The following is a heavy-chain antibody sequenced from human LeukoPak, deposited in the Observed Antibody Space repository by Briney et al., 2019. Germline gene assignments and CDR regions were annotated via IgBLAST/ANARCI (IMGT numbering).Heavy chain of an antibody. CDR1: GFTFSSYA. CDR2: IKLDGSEK. CDR3: ARDQYDTWSRRGNFDS. V-gene: IGHV3-7*03. D-gene: IGHD3/OR15-3a*01. Sequence: GGSLRLSCAVSGFTFSSYAMSWVRQAPGKGLEWVANIKLDGSEKNYVDSVKGRFTISRDNTKNSLYLQMNSLRAEDTAVFYCARDQYDTWSRRGNFDSWGQGTLVIVSS. J-gene: IGHJ4*02.